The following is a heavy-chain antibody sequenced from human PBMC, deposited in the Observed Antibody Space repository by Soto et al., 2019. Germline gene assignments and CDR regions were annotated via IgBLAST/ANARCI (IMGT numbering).Heavy chain of an antibody. CDR3: AREDEYSIPGEDDY. J-gene: IGHJ4*02. D-gene: IGHD6-6*01. V-gene: IGHV1-18*01. CDR1: GYTFTSYG. CDR2: ISSYNGNT. Sequence: ASVKVSCKASGYTFTSYGISWVGQAPGQGLERTGWISSYNGNTNYAQKLQGRVTMTTDTSTSTAYMELRSLRSDDTAVYYCAREDEYSIPGEDDYWGQGTLVTVSS.